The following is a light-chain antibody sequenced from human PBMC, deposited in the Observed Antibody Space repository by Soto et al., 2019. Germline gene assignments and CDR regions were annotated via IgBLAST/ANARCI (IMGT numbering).Light chain of an antibody. CDR2: GAS. V-gene: IGKV3-20*01. Sequence: EIVLTQSPGSLSLSPGQRATLSCRASQSVDTTFFAWYQKKPGQAPRLLIYGASKRATGIPDRFSGSGSGTDFNLSSSRLEPEDFAVYYCQQYMSSVTFGQGTKVEIK. J-gene: IGKJ1*01. CDR3: QQYMSSVT. CDR1: QSVDTTF.